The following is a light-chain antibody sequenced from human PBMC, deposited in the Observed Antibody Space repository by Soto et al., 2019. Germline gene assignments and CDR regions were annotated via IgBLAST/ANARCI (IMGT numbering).Light chain of an antibody. CDR1: QSVSSN. V-gene: IGKV3-15*01. CDR2: GAS. CDR3: QQDNNWPPWT. Sequence: EIVMTQSPATLSVSPGERATLSCRASQSVSSNLAWYQQKPGQAPRLLIYGASTRATGVPARFSGSGSGTEFTLTFSSLQSEDFAVYYCQQDNNWPPWTFGQGTKVEIK. J-gene: IGKJ1*01.